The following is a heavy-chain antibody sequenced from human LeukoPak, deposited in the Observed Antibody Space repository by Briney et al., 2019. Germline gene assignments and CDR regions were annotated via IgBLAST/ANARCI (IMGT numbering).Heavy chain of an antibody. CDR3: ARQREYYESSGYYSFDY. CDR1: GGSISSYY. Sequence: SETLSLTCTVSGGSISSYYWSWIRQPPGKGLEWIGYIYSSGSTNYNPSLKSRVTISVDTSKNQFSLKLSSVTAADTAVYYCARQREYYESSGYYSFDYWGQGTLVTVSS. J-gene: IGHJ4*02. V-gene: IGHV4-59*08. D-gene: IGHD3-22*01. CDR2: IYSSGST.